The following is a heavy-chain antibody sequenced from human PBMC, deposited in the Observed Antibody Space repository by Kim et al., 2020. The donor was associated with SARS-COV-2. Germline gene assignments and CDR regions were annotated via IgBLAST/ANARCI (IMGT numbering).Heavy chain of an antibody. CDR1: GYSFRSYG. D-gene: IGHD3-16*01. CDR2: ISGYNDNR. Sequence: ASVKVSCKTSGYSFRSYGISWVRQAPGQGLEWMGWISGYNDNRIYAQKVRDRLSMTTDTSTGTAYMELRSLKSDDTAVYYCVRDSVDDYVWGSFVLFDHWGRGTRVTVSS. J-gene: IGHJ2*01. V-gene: IGHV1-18*01. CDR3: VRDSVDDYVWGSFVLFDH.